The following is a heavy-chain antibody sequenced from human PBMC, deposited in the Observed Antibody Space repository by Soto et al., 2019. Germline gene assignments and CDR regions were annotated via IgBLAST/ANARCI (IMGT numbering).Heavy chain of an antibody. CDR1: GGSVSSGSYY. CDR2: IYYSGST. J-gene: IGHJ6*02. CDR3: ARVEMEYSSSSGAYYYYGMDV. Sequence: SETLSLTCTVSGGSVSSGSYYWSWIRQPPGKGLEWIGYIYYSGSTNYNPSLKSRVTISVDTSKNQFSLKLSSVTAADTAVYYCARVEMEYSSSSGAYYYYGMDVWGQGTTVTVSS. V-gene: IGHV4-61*01. D-gene: IGHD6-6*01.